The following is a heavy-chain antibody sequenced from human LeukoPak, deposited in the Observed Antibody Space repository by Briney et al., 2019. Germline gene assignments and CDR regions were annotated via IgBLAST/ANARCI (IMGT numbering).Heavy chain of an antibody. CDR1: GFTFSSYW. CDR3: AKKLLPFDY. D-gene: IGHD2-15*01. J-gene: IGHJ4*02. V-gene: IGHV3-23*01. Sequence: PGGSLRLSCAASGFTFSSYWMSWVRQAPGKGLEWVSGIGGSGGRTYYADSVKGRFTISRDNSKNTLYLQMNSLRAEDTAVYYCAKKLLPFDYWGQGTLVTVSS. CDR2: IGGSGGRT.